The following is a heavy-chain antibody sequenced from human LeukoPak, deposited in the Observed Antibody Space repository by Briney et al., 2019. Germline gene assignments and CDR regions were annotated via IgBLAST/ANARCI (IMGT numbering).Heavy chain of an antibody. CDR2: ISSNGGST. Sequence: GGSLRLSCAASGFTFSSYAMHWVRQAPGKGLEYVSAISSNGGSTYYANSVKGRFTISRGNSKNTLYLQMGSLRAEDMAVYYCARGSGSSWELLSYYYYMDVWGKGTTVTVSS. CDR1: GFTFSSYA. CDR3: ARGSGSSWELLSYYYYMDV. D-gene: IGHD6-13*01. J-gene: IGHJ6*03. V-gene: IGHV3-64*01.